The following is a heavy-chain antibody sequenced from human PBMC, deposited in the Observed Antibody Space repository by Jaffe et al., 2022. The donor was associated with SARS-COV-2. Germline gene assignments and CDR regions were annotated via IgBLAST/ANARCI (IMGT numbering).Heavy chain of an antibody. CDR2: MNPNSGNT. J-gene: IGHJ5*02. Sequence: QVQLVQSGAEVKKPGASVKVSCKASGYTFTSYDINWVRQATGQGLEWMGWMNPNSGNTGYAQKFQGRVTMTRNTSISTAYMELSSLRSEDTAVYYCARGHSVRTIFQLPVLYSNWFDPWGQGTLVTVSS. CDR1: GYTFTSYD. D-gene: IGHD3-3*01. CDR3: ARGHSVRTIFQLPVLYSNWFDP. V-gene: IGHV1-8*01.